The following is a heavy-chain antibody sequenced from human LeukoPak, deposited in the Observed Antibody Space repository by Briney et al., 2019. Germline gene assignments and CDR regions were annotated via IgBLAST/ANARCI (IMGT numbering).Heavy chain of an antibody. J-gene: IGHJ4*02. CDR2: ISSGSST. Sequence: QPSETLSLTCAVSGGSISSSNWWSWVRQTPGKGLEWVSIISSGSSTYYIDSVKGRFTISRDNSKNTLYLQMESLRAEDTAVYYCARGGDMVGTTKVPFDYWGQGTLVTVSS. CDR1: GGSISSSNW. D-gene: IGHD1-26*01. CDR3: ARGGDMVGTTKVPFDY. V-gene: IGHV3-53*01.